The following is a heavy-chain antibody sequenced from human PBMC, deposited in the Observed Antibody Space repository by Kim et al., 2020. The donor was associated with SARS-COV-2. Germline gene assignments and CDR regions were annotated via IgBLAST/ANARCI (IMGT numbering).Heavy chain of an antibody. D-gene: IGHD2-21*02. Sequence: SETLSLTCTVSGASISGYYWSWIRQPAGKGLECIGRINTSGSTHYNPSLKSRVTMSVDTIKNQFSLKLTSMTAADTAVYYCARVRFCGGDCYWNYFDYWGQGTLVTVSS. J-gene: IGHJ4*02. CDR2: INTSGST. CDR3: ARVRFCGGDCYWNYFDY. V-gene: IGHV4-4*07. CDR1: GASISGYY.